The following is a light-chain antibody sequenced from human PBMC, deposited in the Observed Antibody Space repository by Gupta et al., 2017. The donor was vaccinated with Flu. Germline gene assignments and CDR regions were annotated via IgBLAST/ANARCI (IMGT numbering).Light chain of an antibody. CDR2: DNN. V-gene: IGLV1-40*01. CDR3: QSYDSTRTRTV. CDR1: SSNFGSGFH. Sequence: QFVLTQLPSVSGAPGQRVTIPCTGGSSNFGSGFHVHWYQQFPRKAPKLLIYDNNIRPSGVPDRFSGFRSGASASLVISCLLTEDEAEYHCQSYDSTRTRTVFGGGTKL. J-gene: IGLJ3*02.